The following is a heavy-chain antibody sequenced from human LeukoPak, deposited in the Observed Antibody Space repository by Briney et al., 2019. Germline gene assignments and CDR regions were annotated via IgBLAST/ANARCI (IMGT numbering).Heavy chain of an antibody. D-gene: IGHD5-18*01. CDR2: IWYDGSNK. CDR3: ARDSGSYGLPDAFDI. J-gene: IGHJ3*02. CDR1: GFDFNTYV. Sequence: PGRSLRLSCAASGFDFNTYVMHWVRQAPGKGLEWVAVIWYDGSNKYYADSVKGRFTISRDNSKNTLYLQMNSLRAEDTAVYYCARDSGSYGLPDAFDIWGQGTMVTVSS. V-gene: IGHV3-33*01.